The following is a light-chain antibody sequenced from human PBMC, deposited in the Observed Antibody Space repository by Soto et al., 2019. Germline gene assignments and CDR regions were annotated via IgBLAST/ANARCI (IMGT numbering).Light chain of an antibody. CDR3: CSYAGSSTSWV. Sequence: QSSLTQPASVSGSPGQSITISCTGTIRDVGSYDLVSWDQQHPGKAPKLMIYEGSKRPSGVSSRFSCSKSGNTASLTISGLQAEDEADYYCCSYAGSSTSWVFGGGTKLTVL. J-gene: IGLJ3*02. CDR2: EGS. V-gene: IGLV2-23*01. CDR1: IRDVGSYDL.